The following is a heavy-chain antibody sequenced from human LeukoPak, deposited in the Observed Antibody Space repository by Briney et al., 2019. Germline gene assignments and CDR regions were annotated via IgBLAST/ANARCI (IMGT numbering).Heavy chain of an antibody. V-gene: IGHV4-39*01. D-gene: IGHD3-22*01. CDR2: IYSTGNT. CDR3: ARFRYEYYYDSSGYYYGFDY. Sequence: SETLSLTCTVSGGSISSSSNYWGWIRQPPGKGLEWIGTIYSTGNTYYNPSLKSRLTISVDTSKNQFSLKLSSVTAADTAVYYCARFRYEYYYDSSGYYYGFDYWGQGTLVTVSS. J-gene: IGHJ4*02. CDR1: GGSISSSSNY.